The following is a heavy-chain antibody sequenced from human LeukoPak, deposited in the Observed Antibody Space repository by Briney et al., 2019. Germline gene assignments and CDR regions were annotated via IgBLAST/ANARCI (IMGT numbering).Heavy chain of an antibody. CDR1: GFTLSTYW. V-gene: IGHV3-74*01. Sequence: GGSLRLSCAASGFTLSTYWMHWVRQAPGKGLVWVSRINTDGSITGYADSVKGRFTISRDNAKNTLYLQMNSLRVEDTAVYYCARDSGSGSYSGYWGQGTLVTVSS. D-gene: IGHD3-10*01. CDR3: ARDSGSGSYSGY. J-gene: IGHJ4*02. CDR2: INTDGSIT.